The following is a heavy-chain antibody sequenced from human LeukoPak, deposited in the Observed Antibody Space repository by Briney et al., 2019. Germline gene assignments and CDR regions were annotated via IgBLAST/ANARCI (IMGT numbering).Heavy chain of an antibody. Sequence: SGPTLVNPTQTLTLTCTFSGFSLSAGAGGVGWIRQPPGKALEWLTLIYWNNNERYSPSLKSRLTITKDTSKNQVVLTMTNVDPLDTGTYYCARIWFGELFPFDYWGQGTLVTVSS. J-gene: IGHJ4*02. D-gene: IGHD3-10*01. CDR1: GFSLSAGAGG. CDR2: IYWNNNE. V-gene: IGHV2-5*01. CDR3: ARIWFGELFPFDY.